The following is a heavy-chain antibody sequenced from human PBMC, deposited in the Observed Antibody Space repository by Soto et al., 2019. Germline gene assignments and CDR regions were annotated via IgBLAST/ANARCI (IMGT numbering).Heavy chain of an antibody. J-gene: IGHJ6*02. Sequence: EEQLVETGGGLIQPGGSLRLSCAASGLTVRSNYMSWVRQAPGKGLEWVSLIFSGGSTYYADSVKGRFTISRDNSKNMVYLQMNSLRAEDTAVYYCAGEVGSGGWYYYYFGMDAWGQGTTVTVSS. CDR1: GLTVRSNY. D-gene: IGHD6-19*01. CDR2: IFSGGST. CDR3: AGEVGSGGWYYYYFGMDA. V-gene: IGHV3-53*02.